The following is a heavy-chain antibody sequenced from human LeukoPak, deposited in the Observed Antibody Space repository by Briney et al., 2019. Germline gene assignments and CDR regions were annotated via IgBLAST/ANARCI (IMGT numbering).Heavy chain of an antibody. J-gene: IGHJ6*03. CDR2: IYFGGST. Sequence: NPSETLSLTCNVSGVSISSTRHYWGWIRQSPGRGLEWIGNIYFGGSTYYNPSLKSRVTISVDTSKNQFSLKLSSVTAADTAVYYCARLSGYYYYYMDVWGKGTTVTVSS. CDR1: GVSISSTRHY. V-gene: IGHV4-39*07. CDR3: ARLSGYYYYYMDV. D-gene: IGHD1-14*01.